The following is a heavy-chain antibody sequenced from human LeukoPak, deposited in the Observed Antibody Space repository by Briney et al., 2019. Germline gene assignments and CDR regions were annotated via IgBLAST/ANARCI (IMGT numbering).Heavy chain of an antibody. J-gene: IGHJ4*02. CDR2: ISYDGSNK. CDR1: GFTFSSYA. Sequence: GGSLRLSCAASGFTFSSYAMHWVRQAPGKGLEWVAVISYDGSNKYYADSVKGRFTISRDNSKNTLYLQMNSLRAEDTAVYYCARDGTYSYGSCFDYWGQGTLVTVSS. V-gene: IGHV3-30-3*01. D-gene: IGHD5-18*01. CDR3: ARDGTYSYGSCFDY.